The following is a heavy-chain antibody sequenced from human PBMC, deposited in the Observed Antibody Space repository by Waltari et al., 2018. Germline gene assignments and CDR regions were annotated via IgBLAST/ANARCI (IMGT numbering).Heavy chain of an antibody. V-gene: IGHV1-69*04. CDR1: GGTFSSYA. D-gene: IGHD2-15*01. CDR2: IIPILGIA. CDR3: AREMYCSGGSCYRGVFDY. Sequence: QVQLVQSGAEVKKPGSSVKVSCKASGGTFSSYAISWVRQAPGQGLEWMGGIIPILGIANYAQKFQGRVTITADESTSTAYMELSSLRSEDTAVYYCAREMYCSGGSCYRGVFDYWGRGTLVTVSS. J-gene: IGHJ4*02.